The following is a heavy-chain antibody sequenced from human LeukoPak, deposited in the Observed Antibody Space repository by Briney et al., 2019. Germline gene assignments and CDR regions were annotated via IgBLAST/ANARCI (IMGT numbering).Heavy chain of an antibody. CDR3: ARIPGGYYYGMDV. V-gene: IGHV3-48*01. CDR2: ISSRSSNI. CDR1: GFTFSSYA. J-gene: IGHJ6*02. D-gene: IGHD3-16*01. Sequence: GGSLRLSCAASGFTFSSYAMSWVRQAPGKGLEWVSYISSRSSNIYYADSVKGRFTISRDNAKNSLYLQMNSLRAEDTAVYYCARIPGGYYYGMDVWGQGTTVTVSS.